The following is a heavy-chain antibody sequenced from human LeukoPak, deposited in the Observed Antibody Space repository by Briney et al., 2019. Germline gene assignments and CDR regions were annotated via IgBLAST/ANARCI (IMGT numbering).Heavy chain of an antibody. CDR3: AQTYCGGDCFLGNWYFDL. J-gene: IGHJ2*01. CDR1: GGSITNYY. V-gene: IGHV4-4*09. Sequence: PSETLSLTCRVPGGSITNYYWSWIRQPPAKGLEWIAYIHFSGSTNINPSLKGRVTMSLDTSKHHFSLDLTSVTAADTAVYYCAQTYCGGDCFLGNWYFDLWGRGTLITVSS. D-gene: IGHD2-21*02. CDR2: IHFSGST.